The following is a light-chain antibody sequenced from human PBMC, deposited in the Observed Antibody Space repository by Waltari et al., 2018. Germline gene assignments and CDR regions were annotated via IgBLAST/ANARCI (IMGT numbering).Light chain of an antibody. Sequence: DIVMTQSSDSLAVSLGERATINCKSSQSVLYSPQNKNYLAWYQQKPGQPPKLLIYWAFTRESGVPDRFSGSGSGTDFTLTIDSLQAEDVAVYYCQQYYTSPYTFGQGTKLEIK. CDR3: QQYYTSPYT. CDR1: QSVLYSPQNKNY. CDR2: WAF. V-gene: IGKV4-1*01. J-gene: IGKJ2*01.